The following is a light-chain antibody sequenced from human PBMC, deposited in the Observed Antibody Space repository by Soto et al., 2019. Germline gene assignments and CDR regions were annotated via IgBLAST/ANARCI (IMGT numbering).Light chain of an antibody. J-gene: IGKJ4*01. V-gene: IGKV4-1*01. Sequence: FPHSHSASPSDMSTLNSKYTDMXAVSSSKNTNYSDWYQQKPGQPPRRLIHQVSTRESGVPDRFSGSGSGTDFTLTISKLQAEDVAVYYSQHYYTTPLTFGGGTMVDI. CDR2: QVS. CDR1: DMXAVSSSKNTNY. CDR3: QHYYTTPLT.